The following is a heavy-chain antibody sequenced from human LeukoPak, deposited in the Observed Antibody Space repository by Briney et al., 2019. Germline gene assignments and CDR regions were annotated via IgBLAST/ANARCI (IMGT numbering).Heavy chain of an antibody. CDR1: GGSISSSSYY. D-gene: IGHD4-11*01. J-gene: IGHJ4*02. CDR3: ARVGYSNRGDY. Sequence: PSETLSLTCTVSGGSISSSSYYWGWIRQPPGKGLEWIGSIYYSGSTYYNPSLKSRVTISVDTSKNQFSLKLSSVTAADTAVYYCARVGYSNRGDYWGQGTLVTVSS. V-gene: IGHV4-39*07. CDR2: IYYSGST.